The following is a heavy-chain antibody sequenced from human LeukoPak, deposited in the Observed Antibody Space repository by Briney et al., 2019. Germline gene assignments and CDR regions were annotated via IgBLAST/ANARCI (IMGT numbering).Heavy chain of an antibody. CDR1: GGSISSSSFY. D-gene: IGHD4-23*01. V-gene: IGHV4-61*01. Sequence: SETLSLTCTVSGGSISSSSFYWSWIRQPPGKGLEWIGYIRYSGSTSYNPSLTSRVTISVDMSKNQFSLRLSSLTAADAAVYYCARDYGGKFDSWGQGTLVTVSS. CDR2: IRYSGST. J-gene: IGHJ4*02. CDR3: ARDYGGKFDS.